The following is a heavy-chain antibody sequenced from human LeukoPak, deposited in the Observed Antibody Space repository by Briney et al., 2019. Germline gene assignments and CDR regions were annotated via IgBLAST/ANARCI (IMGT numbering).Heavy chain of an antibody. Sequence: ASVRVSCKAFGYTFTSYAMHWVRQAPGQRLEWMGWINAGNGNTKYSQKFQGRVTITRDTSASTAYMELSSLRSEDTAVYYCARVLAKVATIPGYWDQGTLVTVSS. CDR3: ARVLAKVATIPGY. D-gene: IGHD5-12*01. CDR1: GYTFTSYA. J-gene: IGHJ4*02. CDR2: INAGNGNT. V-gene: IGHV1-3*01.